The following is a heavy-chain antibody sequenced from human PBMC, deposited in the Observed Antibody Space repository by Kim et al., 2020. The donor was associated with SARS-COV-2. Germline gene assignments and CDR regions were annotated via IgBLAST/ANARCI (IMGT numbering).Heavy chain of an antibody. J-gene: IGHJ5*02. Sequence: NPSLKSRVTISADTSKHQFSLTLSSVTAADTAVYYCARVWLHPSNWFDPWGQGTLVTVSS. D-gene: IGHD5-12*01. CDR3: ARVWLHPSNWFDP. V-gene: IGHV4-59*01.